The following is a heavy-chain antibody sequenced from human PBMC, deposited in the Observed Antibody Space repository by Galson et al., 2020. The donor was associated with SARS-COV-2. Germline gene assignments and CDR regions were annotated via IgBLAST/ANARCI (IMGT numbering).Heavy chain of an antibody. J-gene: IGHJ4*02. V-gene: IGHV3-9*01. CDR2: ISWNSGSI. D-gene: IGHD6-13*01. CDR1: GFTFDDYA. CDR3: ARDRGRSSYYVNLDV. Sequence: SLKISCAASGFTFDDYAIHWVRQAPGKGLEWVSCISWNSGSIDYADSVKGRFTISRDNAKNSAYLQLNSLRDEDTAFYYCARDRGRSSYYVNLDVWGQGTLVTVSS.